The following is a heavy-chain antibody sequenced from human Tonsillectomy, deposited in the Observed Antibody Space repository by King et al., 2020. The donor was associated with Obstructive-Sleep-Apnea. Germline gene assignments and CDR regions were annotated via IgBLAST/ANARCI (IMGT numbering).Heavy chain of an antibody. J-gene: IGHJ4*02. V-gene: IGHV4-59*08. CDR3: ARWTWELPFDY. CDR2: IYYSGST. D-gene: IGHD1-26*01. Sequence: VQLQESGPGLVKPSETLSLTCTVSGGSLSSYYWSWIRQPPGKGLEWIGYIYYSGSTNYNPSLKSRVTISVDTSKNQFSLKLSSVTAADTAVYYCARWTWELPFDYWGQGTLVTVSS. CDR1: GGSLSSYY.